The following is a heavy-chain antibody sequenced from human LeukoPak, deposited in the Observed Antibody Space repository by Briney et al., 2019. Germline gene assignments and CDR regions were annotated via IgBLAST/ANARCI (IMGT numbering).Heavy chain of an antibody. V-gene: IGHV4-31*03. CDR2: IFDSGNT. Sequence: SQTLSLTCTVSGGSITGGGYSWNWIRQQPGKALEWIGYIFDSGNTNYNPSLRSRLSISIDTSKNQFYLRLNSVTAADTAVYFCSVWGIWFDPWGPGTLVAVSS. CDR3: SVWGIWFDP. D-gene: IGHD6-19*01. CDR1: GGSITGGGYS. J-gene: IGHJ5*02.